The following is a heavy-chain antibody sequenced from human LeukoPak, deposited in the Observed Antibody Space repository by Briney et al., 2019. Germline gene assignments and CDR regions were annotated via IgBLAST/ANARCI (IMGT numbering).Heavy chain of an antibody. D-gene: IGHD2-2*01. V-gene: IGHV3-66*01. CDR2: IYSGGST. CDR3: GKWLEDQLLVGYDYYGMDV. J-gene: IGHJ6*01. CDR1: GLTVSSNY. Sequence: GGSLRLSCAASGLTVSSNYMGWVRQAPGKGLEWGLVIYSGGSTYSADSLKGSFTITSDNSKNTLFLQMNSLRAEDTAIYYCGKWLEDQLLVGYDYYGMDVWGQATTVTVSS.